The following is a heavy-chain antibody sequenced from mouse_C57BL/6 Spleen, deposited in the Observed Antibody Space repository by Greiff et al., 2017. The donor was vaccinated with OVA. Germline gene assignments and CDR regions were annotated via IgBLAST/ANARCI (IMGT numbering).Heavy chain of an antibody. CDR3: TTSPYDYDGFDY. D-gene: IGHD2-4*01. J-gene: IGHJ2*01. CDR2: IDPENGDT. CDR1: GFNIKDDY. Sequence: VQLKQSGAELVRPGASVKLSCTASGFNIKDDYMHWVKQRPEQGLEWIGWIDPENGDTEYASKFQGKATITADTSSNTAYLQLSSLTSEDTAVYYCTTSPYDYDGFDYWGQGTTLTVSS. V-gene: IGHV14-4*01.